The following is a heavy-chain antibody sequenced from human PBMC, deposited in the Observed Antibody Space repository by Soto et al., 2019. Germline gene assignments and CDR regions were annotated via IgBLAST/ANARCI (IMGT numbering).Heavy chain of an antibody. CDR3: ARDYYGSGSYYKWGNWFDP. J-gene: IGHJ5*02. CDR1: GGSISSGGYY. Sequence: SETLSLTCTVSGGSISSGGYYWSWIRQHPGKGLEWIGYIYYSGSTYYNPSPKSRVTISVHTSKNQFSLKLSAVTAADTAEYYCARDYYGSGSYYKWGNWFDPWGQGTLVTVSS. CDR2: IYYSGST. V-gene: IGHV4-31*03. D-gene: IGHD3-10*01.